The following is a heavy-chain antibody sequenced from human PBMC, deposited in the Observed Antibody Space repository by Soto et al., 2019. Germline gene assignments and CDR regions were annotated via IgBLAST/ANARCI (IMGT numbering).Heavy chain of an antibody. D-gene: IGHD6-13*01. CDR2: ISSSSSYI. J-gene: IGHJ4*02. V-gene: IGHV3-21*01. CDR1: GFTFSSYS. CDR3: ARCSSSWYPYFDY. Sequence: PGGSLRLSCAASGFTFSSYSMNWVRQAPGKGLEWVSSISSSSSYIYYADSVKGRFTISRDNAKNSLYLQMNSLRAEDTAVYYCARCSSSWYPYFDYWGQGTLVTVSS.